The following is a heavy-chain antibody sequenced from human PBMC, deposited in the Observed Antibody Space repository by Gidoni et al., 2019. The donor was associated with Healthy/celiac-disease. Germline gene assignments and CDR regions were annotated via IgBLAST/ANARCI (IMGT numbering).Heavy chain of an antibody. CDR3: AREGIAALTSLDY. CDR2: INHSGST. Sequence: QVQLQQWGAGLLKPSETLSLTCAVYGGSFSGYYWSWIRQPPGKGLEWIGEINHSGSTNYNPSLKSRVTISVDTSKNQFSLKLSSVTAADTAVYYCAREGIAALTSLDYWGQGTLVTVSS. CDR1: GGSFSGYY. J-gene: IGHJ4*02. D-gene: IGHD6-13*01. V-gene: IGHV4-34*01.